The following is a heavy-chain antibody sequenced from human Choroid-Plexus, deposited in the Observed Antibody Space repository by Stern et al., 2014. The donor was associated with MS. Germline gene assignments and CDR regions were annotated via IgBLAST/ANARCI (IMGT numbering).Heavy chain of an antibody. CDR1: GFTFGSCA. CDR2: VSYDGSNK. J-gene: IGHJ5*02. D-gene: IGHD2/OR15-2a*01. Sequence: VQLVESGGGVVQPGRPLRLSCVASGFTFGSCAMHWVRQAPGKGLECVAGVSYDGSNKYYADSVKGRFTISRDNSQNTLYKQMSSLRPEDTAVYYCAKDRQYLTYFFDHWGQGSLVTVSS. CDR3: AKDRQYLTYFFDH. V-gene: IGHV3-30*18.